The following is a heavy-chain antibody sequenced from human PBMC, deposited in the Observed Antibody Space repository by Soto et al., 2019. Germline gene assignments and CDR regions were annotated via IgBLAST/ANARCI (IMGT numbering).Heavy chain of an antibody. CDR1: GYTFTSYA. D-gene: IGHD2-21*02. CDR3: ARSIVVVTAADY. J-gene: IGHJ4*02. V-gene: IGHV1-3*01. Sequence: QVQLVQSGAEVKKPGASVKVSCKASGYTFTSYAMHWVRQAPGQRLEWMGWINAGNGNTKYSQKFQGRVTITRDTSASTAYRELSSLRSEGTAVYYCARSIVVVTAADYWGQGTLVTVSS. CDR2: INAGNGNT.